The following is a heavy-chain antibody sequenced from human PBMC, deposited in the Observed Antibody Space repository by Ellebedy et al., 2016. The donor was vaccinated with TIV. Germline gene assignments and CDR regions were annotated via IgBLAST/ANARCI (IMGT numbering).Heavy chain of an antibody. V-gene: IGHV3-11*01. Sequence: GESLKISCAASGFTFSDYYMSWIRQAPGKGLEWVSYISSSGSTIYYADSVKGRFTISRDNAKNSLYLQMNSLRAEDTAVYYCAKDTSGWSENPDYWGQGTLVTVSS. CDR2: ISSSGSTI. CDR1: GFTFSDYY. CDR3: AKDTSGWSENPDY. D-gene: IGHD6-19*01. J-gene: IGHJ4*02.